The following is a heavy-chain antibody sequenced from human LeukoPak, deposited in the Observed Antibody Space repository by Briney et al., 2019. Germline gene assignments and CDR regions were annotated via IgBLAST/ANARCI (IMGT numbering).Heavy chain of an antibody. V-gene: IGHV3-7*03. D-gene: IGHD3-3*01. J-gene: IGHJ4*02. CDR2: IKEDGSDK. Sequence: GGSLRLSCAASGFTFSNYWMTWVRQTPGKGLEWVANIKEDGSDKYYVDSLKGRFTISRDNAKNSLYLQMNSLRAEDTAVYYCAKDRTRQAYWGQGTLVTVSS. CDR1: GFTFSNYW. CDR3: AKDRTRQAY.